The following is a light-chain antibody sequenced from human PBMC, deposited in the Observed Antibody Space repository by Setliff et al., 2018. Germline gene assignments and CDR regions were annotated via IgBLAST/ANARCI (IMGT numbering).Light chain of an antibody. Sequence: QSVLTQAASVSGSPGQSVTISCTGSSSDIGTYDYVSWYQHHPGRAPKFLIYDVRYRPSGVSNRFSGSKSGNTASLTISGLQAEDAADYYCFSYTSSGSYVFGTGTKGTVL. V-gene: IGLV2-14*03. J-gene: IGLJ1*01. CDR3: FSYTSSGSYV. CDR1: SSDIGTYDY. CDR2: DVR.